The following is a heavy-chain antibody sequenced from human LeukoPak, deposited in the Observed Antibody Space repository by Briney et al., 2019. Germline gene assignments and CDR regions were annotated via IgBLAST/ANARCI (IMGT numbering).Heavy chain of an antibody. Sequence: PSETLSLTCAVSGGSISSGGYSWSWIRQPPGKGLEWIGYIYHSGSTYYNPSPKSRVTISVDRSKNQFSLKLSSVTAADTAVYYCAREGSSGYDDWFDPWGQGTLVTVSS. J-gene: IGHJ5*02. CDR3: AREGSSGYDDWFDP. CDR2: IYHSGST. D-gene: IGHD3-22*01. V-gene: IGHV4-30-2*01. CDR1: GGSISSGGYS.